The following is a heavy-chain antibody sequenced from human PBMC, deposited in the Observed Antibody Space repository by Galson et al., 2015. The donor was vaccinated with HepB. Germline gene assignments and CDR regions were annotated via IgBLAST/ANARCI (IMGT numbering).Heavy chain of an antibody. Sequence: SLRLSCAASGFTFTSYWMSWVRQAPGKGLECVANIKEDGSEKYYVDSVKGRFTISRDNAKISLYLQMNSLRTEDTAVYYCGRLGSAWYYDHWGQGTLVTVSS. CDR3: GRLGSAWYYDH. J-gene: IGHJ4*02. CDR1: GFTFTSYW. CDR2: IKEDGSEK. V-gene: IGHV3-7*03. D-gene: IGHD6-19*01.